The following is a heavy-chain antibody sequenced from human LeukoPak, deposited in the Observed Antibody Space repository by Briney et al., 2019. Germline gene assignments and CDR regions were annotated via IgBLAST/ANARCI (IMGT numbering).Heavy chain of an antibody. Sequence: SETLSLTCTVSGGSISSYYWSWIRQPPGKGLEWIGYIYYSGSTNYNPSLKSRVTISVDTSKNQFSLRLSSVTAADTAVYYCARRGLWRYFDLWGRGTLVTVSS. CDR3: ARRGLWRYFDL. CDR2: IYYSGST. J-gene: IGHJ2*01. V-gene: IGHV4-59*08. CDR1: GGSISSYY. D-gene: IGHD2-15*01.